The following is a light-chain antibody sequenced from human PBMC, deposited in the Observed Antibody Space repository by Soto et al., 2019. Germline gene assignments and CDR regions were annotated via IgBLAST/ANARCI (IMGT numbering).Light chain of an antibody. CDR1: QSISSW. V-gene: IGKV1-5*01. CDR3: QQYHTWPIT. Sequence: DIQMTQSPSTLSASVGDTVTVTCRASQSISSWLAWYQQKPGKAPKLLIYDASSLESGVPSRFSGSGSGTEFTLTISSLQSEDCAIYYCQQYHTWPITFGGGTKVDIK. J-gene: IGKJ4*01. CDR2: DAS.